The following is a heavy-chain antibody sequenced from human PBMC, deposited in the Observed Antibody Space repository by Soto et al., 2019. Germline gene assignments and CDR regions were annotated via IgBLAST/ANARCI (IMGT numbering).Heavy chain of an antibody. CDR2: ISNDNSNI. J-gene: IGHJ4*01. CDR3: TTDSYSTMIVVRFDY. V-gene: IGHV3-21*04. D-gene: IGHD3-22*01. CDR1: GFTFSDYS. Sequence: PGGSLRLSCAASGFTFSDYSMNWFRQAPGKGPEWVSYISNDNSNIYYADSVKGRFTISRDDAMDSLSLQMNSLRAEDTALYYCTTDSYSTMIVVRFDYWGHGTLVTVSS.